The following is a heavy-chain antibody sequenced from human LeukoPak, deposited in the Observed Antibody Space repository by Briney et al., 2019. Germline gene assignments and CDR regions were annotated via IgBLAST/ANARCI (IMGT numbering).Heavy chain of an antibody. V-gene: IGHV3-30*18. CDR3: AKGATTDY. CDR2: ISYDGSNK. J-gene: IGHJ4*02. CDR1: GFTFSSYG. Sequence: GGSLRLSCAASGFTFSSYGMHWVRQAPGKGLEWVAVISYDGSNKYYADSVKGRFTISRDNSKNTLYLQMNSLRAEDAAVYYCAKGATTDYWGQGTLVTVSS. D-gene: IGHD1-26*01.